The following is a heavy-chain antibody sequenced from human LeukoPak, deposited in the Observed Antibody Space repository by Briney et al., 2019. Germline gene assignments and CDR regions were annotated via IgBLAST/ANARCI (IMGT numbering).Heavy chain of an antibody. CDR3: ARRTYIGVRYYDSSGYIDY. D-gene: IGHD3-22*01. CDR1: GYSFTSYW. Sequence: GESLQISCKGSGYSFTSYWIGWVRQMPGKGLEWMGIIYPGDSDTRYSPSFQGQVTISADKSISTAYLQWSSLKASDTAMYYCARRTYIGVRYYDSSGYIDYWGQGTLVTVSS. V-gene: IGHV5-51*01. CDR2: IYPGDSDT. J-gene: IGHJ4*02.